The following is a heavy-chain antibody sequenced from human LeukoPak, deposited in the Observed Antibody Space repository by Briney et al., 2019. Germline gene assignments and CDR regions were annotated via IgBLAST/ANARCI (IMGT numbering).Heavy chain of an antibody. CDR3: ARVPLEGTNRCFYYYGMDV. V-gene: IGHV4-34*01. D-gene: IGHD3-16*02. Sequence: SETLSLTCTVFGGSFSGYHWNWIRQPPGKGLEWIGEINDSGVTNSNPSLKSRVTISLDTSKRRFSLQLGSVTAADTAVYYCARVPLEGTNRCFYYYGMDVWAQGTTVTVSS. J-gene: IGHJ6*02. CDR1: GGSFSGYH. CDR2: INDSGVT.